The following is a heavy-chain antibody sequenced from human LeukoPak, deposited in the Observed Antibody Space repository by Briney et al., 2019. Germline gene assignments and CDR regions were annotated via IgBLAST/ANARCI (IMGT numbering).Heavy chain of an antibody. J-gene: IGHJ5*02. Sequence: SETLSLTCTVSGGSISSSSYYWGWIRQPPGKGLECIGSIYYSGSTYYNPSLKSRVTISVDTSKNQFSLKLSSVTAADTAVYYCARDLRSSGWFDPWGQGTLVTVSS. CDR3: ARDLRSSGWFDP. V-gene: IGHV4-39*07. CDR2: IYYSGST. CDR1: GGSISSSSYY. D-gene: IGHD3-10*01.